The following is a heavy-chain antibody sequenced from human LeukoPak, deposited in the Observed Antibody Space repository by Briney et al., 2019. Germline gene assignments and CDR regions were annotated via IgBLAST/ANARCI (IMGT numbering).Heavy chain of an antibody. CDR2: MSPNSGNT. J-gene: IGHJ5*02. D-gene: IGHD3-22*01. CDR1: GYTFTSSD. V-gene: IGHV1-8*01. Sequence: GASVKVPCKASGYTFTSSDINWVRQATGQGLEWMGWMSPNSGNTGYAQKFQGRVTITADKSTSTAYMELSSLRSEDTAVYYCASSHRGYYDSSGYTWGQGTLVTVSS. CDR3: ASSHRGYYDSSGYT.